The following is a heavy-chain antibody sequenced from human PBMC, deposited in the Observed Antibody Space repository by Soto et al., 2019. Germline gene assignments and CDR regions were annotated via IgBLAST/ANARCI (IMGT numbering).Heavy chain of an antibody. J-gene: IGHJ4*02. Sequence: PGGSLRLSCAASGFTFSSSEMNWVRQAPGKGLEWVSHITSDSNTIYYADSVKGRFTISRDNAESSLYLQMNSLRAEDTAIYYCARSSGHYRPFDSWGQGTLVVVSS. CDR2: ITSDSNTI. CDR3: ARSSGHYRPFDS. V-gene: IGHV3-48*03. D-gene: IGHD3-22*01. CDR1: GFTFSSSE.